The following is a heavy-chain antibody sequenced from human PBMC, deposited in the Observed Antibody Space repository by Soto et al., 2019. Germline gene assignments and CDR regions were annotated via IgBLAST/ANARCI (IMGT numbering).Heavy chain of an antibody. CDR3: ARDGPTLAGSFDY. CDR1: GFTFSDYY. Sequence: GGSLRLSCAASGFTFSDYYMSWIRQAPGKGLEWVSYISSSSSYTNYADSVKGRSTISRDKAKNSLYLQMNSLRAEDTAVYYCARDGPTLAGSFDYWGQGALVTVSS. V-gene: IGHV3-11*06. CDR2: ISSSSSYT. J-gene: IGHJ4*02. D-gene: IGHD6-19*01.